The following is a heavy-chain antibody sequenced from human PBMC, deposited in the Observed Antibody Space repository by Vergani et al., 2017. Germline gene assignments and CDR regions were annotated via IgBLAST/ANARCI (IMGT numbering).Heavy chain of an antibody. CDR3: ARGLWSGYSGLGNWFDP. D-gene: IGHD3-3*01. J-gene: IGHJ5*02. CDR1: GCTFSSYA. V-gene: IGHV1-69*01. Sequence: QVQLVQSGAEVKKPGSSVKVSCKASGCTFSSYAISWVRQAPGQGLEWMGGIIPIFGTANYAQKFQGRVTITADESTSTAYMELSSLRSEDTAVYSCARGLWSGYSGLGNWFDPWGQGTLVTVSS. CDR2: IIPIFGTA.